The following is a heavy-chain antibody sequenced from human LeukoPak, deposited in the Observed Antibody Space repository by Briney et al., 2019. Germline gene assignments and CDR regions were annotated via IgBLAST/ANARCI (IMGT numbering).Heavy chain of an antibody. D-gene: IGHD5-18*01. J-gene: IGHJ4*02. CDR1: GFTFSSYA. Sequence: GGSLRLSCAASGFTFSSYAMSWVRQAPGKGLEWVSGISGSGGSTNYADSVKGRFTISRDNSKNTLYVQMNSLRAEDTAVYYCAKDRDVSSYGYNSDYWGQGTLVTVSS. CDR2: ISGSGGST. CDR3: AKDRDVSSYGYNSDY. V-gene: IGHV3-23*01.